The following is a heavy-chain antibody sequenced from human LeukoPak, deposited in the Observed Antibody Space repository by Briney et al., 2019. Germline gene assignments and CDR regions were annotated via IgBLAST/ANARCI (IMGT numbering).Heavy chain of an antibody. CDR1: GFTFSSYW. V-gene: IGHV3-74*01. Sequence: GGSLRLSCAASGFTFSSYWMHWVRQAPGKRLVWVSHINSDGSNTNYADYVKGRFTISRDNAKNTLYLQLNSLRAEDTAVYYCAREVGHYYGMDVWGQGTTVTVSS. CDR3: AREVGHYYGMDV. J-gene: IGHJ6*02. CDR2: INSDGSNT. D-gene: IGHD2-15*01.